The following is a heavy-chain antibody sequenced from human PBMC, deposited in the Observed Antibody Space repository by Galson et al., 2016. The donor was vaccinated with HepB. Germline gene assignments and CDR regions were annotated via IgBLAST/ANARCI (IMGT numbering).Heavy chain of an antibody. V-gene: IGHV3-33*06. D-gene: IGHD6-13*01. CDR3: AKDKRGHSSAWYWYFDY. CDR1: GFIFSHYA. J-gene: IGHJ4*02. Sequence: LRLSCSASGFIFSHYAMSWVRQAPGKGLEWGAIIWYDGTKKYYADSVNSRSTISRDNSKNTLDLQMTRLRVEDTAVYYCAKDKRGHSSAWYWYFDYWGPGTLVSVSS. CDR2: IWYDGTKK.